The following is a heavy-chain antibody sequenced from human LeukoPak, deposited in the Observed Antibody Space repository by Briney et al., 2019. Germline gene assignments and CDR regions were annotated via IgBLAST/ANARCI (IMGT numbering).Heavy chain of an antibody. J-gene: IGHJ6*03. D-gene: IGHD6-6*01. CDR2: IYTSGST. CDR1: GGSISGYY. Sequence: PSETLSLTCTVSGGSISGYYWSWIRQPAGKGLEWIGRIYTSGSTNYNPSLRSRVTMSVDTSKNQFSLKLSSATAADTAVYYCARDSSSSPWYYYYMDAWGKGTTVTVSS. V-gene: IGHV4-4*07. CDR3: ARDSSSSPWYYYYMDA.